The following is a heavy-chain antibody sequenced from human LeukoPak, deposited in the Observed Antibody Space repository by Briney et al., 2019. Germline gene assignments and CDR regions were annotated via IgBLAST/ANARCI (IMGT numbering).Heavy chain of an antibody. CDR3: ARHGGEDNDILTGYYKVVWFDP. CDR1: GYSISSGYY. CDR2: IYHSGST. J-gene: IGHJ5*02. D-gene: IGHD3-9*01. V-gene: IGHV4-38-2*01. Sequence: KPSETLSLTCAVSGYSISSGYYWGWIRQPPGKGLEWIGSIYHSGSTYYNPSLKSRVTISVDTSKNQFSLKLSSVTAADTAVYYCARHGGEDNDILTGYYKVVWFDPWGQGTLATVSS.